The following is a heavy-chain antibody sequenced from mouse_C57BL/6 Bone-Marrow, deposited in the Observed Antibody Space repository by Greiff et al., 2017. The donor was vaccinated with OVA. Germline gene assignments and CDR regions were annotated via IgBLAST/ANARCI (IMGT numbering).Heavy chain of an antibody. CDR2: IYTGGGYN. D-gene: IGHD2-3*01. CDR3: AIFDGYPFAD. J-gene: IGHJ3*01. Sequence: VQLQQSGAELVRPGTSVKMSCKASGYTFTNYWIGWAKQRHGHGLEWIGDIYTGGGYNNSNEKFKGKATLTADKSSSTAYMQFSSLTSEDSAIEYCAIFDGYPFADWGQGTLVTVSA. V-gene: IGHV1-63*01. CDR1: GYTFTNYW.